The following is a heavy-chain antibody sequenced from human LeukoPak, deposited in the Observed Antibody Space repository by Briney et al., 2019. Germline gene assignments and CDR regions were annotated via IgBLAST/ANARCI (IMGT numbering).Heavy chain of an antibody. CDR1: GFTFSSNG. J-gene: IGHJ4*02. D-gene: IGHD6-6*01. Sequence: PGGSLRLSCAASGFTFSSNGMHWVRQAPGKGLECVAFIQNDGNNKKYADSVKGRFTISRDNSKNTLYLQMNSLTAEDTAVYYCARDWGTSSLYLVNRGQGTLVTVSS. V-gene: IGHV3-30*02. CDR2: IQNDGNNK. CDR3: ARDWGTSSLYLVN.